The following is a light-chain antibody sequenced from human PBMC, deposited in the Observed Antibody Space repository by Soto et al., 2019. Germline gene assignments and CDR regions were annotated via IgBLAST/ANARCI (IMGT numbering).Light chain of an antibody. V-gene: IGKV2-24*01. Sequence: IVLTQTPLSSPVTLGQPASFSCRSAESLLHSDGNTYLSWLHQRPGQPPRLLIYQVSKRFPGVPDRIRGSGAGTNFTLRISRVESEDAGTYFCMQSSQLRTFGQGTKVEI. CDR2: QVS. J-gene: IGKJ1*01. CDR3: MQSSQLRT. CDR1: ESLLHSDGNTY.